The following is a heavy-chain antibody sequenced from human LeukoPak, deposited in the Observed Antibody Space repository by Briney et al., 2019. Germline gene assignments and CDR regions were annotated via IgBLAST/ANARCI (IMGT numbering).Heavy chain of an antibody. Sequence: GGSLRLSCAASGFTFSSYAMSWVRQAPGKGLEWVSAISGSGGSTYYADSVKGRFTISRDNSKNTLYLQMNSLRAEDTAVYYXAKXRNRMYYFDYWGQGTLVTVSS. V-gene: IGHV3-23*01. CDR1: GFTFSSYA. CDR3: AKXRNRMYYFDY. J-gene: IGHJ4*02. CDR2: ISGSGGST. D-gene: IGHD1-14*01.